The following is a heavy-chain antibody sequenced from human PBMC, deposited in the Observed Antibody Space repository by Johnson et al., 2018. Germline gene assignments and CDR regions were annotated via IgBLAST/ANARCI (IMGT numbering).Heavy chain of an antibody. D-gene: IGHD1-26*01. Sequence: EVQLVETGGGLVQXGGSRRLXCAASGFTFSSYSMNWVRQAPGKGLEWVSYISSSSSTIYYADSVKGRFTIPRDNATNSLYLQMNSLRVEDTAVYYCTTEGREKLYAFDIWGQGTMVTVSS. CDR2: ISSSSSTI. J-gene: IGHJ3*02. CDR3: TTEGREKLYAFDI. V-gene: IGHV3-48*04. CDR1: GFTFSSYS.